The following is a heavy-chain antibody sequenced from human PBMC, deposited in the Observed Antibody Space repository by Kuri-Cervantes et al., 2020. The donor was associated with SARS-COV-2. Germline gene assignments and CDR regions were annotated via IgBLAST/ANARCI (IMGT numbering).Heavy chain of an antibody. Sequence: GESLKISCAASGFTFSSYWMSWVRQAPGKGLEWVANIKQDGSEKYYVDSVKGRFTISRDNAKNSLYLQMNSLRAEDTAVYYCARDTGGTMIYYYYYCGMDVWGQGTTVTVSS. CDR3: ARDTGGTMIYYYYYCGMDV. CDR2: IKQDGSEK. V-gene: IGHV3-7*01. J-gene: IGHJ6*02. D-gene: IGHD2-8*02. CDR1: GFTFSSYW.